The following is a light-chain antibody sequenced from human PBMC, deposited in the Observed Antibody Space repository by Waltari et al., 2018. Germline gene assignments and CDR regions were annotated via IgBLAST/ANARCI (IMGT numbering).Light chain of an antibody. CDR3: QQYNSYLYT. V-gene: IGKV1-5*03. Sequence: DIQMTQSPSTLSASVGDRVTITCRASQGISSWLAWYQQKPGKAPKLLIYKASSLASGVPSRFSGSGSGTEFTLTISSLQPDDFATYYCQQYNSYLYTFGQGTKLEIK. CDR1: QGISSW. CDR2: KAS. J-gene: IGKJ2*01.